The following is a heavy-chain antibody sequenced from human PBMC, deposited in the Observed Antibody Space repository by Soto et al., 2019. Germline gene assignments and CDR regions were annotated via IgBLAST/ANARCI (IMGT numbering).Heavy chain of an antibody. Sequence: QVQLVESGGGVVQPGRSLRLSCAASGFTFSSYGMHWVRQAPGKGLEWVASIWYDGSNKYYAASVKGRFTISRDNSKNKLYLQMNSLRAEDTAVFYCARTYRTTWYYFDYWGQGTLVTVSS. D-gene: IGHD6-13*01. CDR3: ARTYRTTWYYFDY. CDR2: IWYDGSNK. CDR1: GFTFSSYG. J-gene: IGHJ4*02. V-gene: IGHV3-33*01.